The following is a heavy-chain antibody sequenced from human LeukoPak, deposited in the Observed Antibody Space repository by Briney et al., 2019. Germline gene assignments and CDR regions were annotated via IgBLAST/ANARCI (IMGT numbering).Heavy chain of an antibody. V-gene: IGHV4-59*01. CDR1: GGSISSYY. CDR2: IYYSGST. D-gene: IGHD6-6*01. CDR3: VRDPGSSTPLDAFDI. J-gene: IGHJ3*02. Sequence: SETLSLTCTVSGGSISSYYWSWIRQPPGKGLEWIGYIYYSGSTNYNPSLKSRVTISVDTSKNQFPLKLSSVTAADTAVYYCVRDPGSSTPLDAFDIWGQGTMVTVSS.